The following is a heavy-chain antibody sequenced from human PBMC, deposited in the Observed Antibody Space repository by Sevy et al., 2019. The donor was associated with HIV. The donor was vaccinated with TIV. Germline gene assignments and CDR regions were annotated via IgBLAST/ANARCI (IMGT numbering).Heavy chain of an antibody. V-gene: IGHV1-2*06. CDR3: VCRYSGSYFGDDY. J-gene: IGHJ4*02. CDR2: INPNSGGT. Sequence: ASVKVSCKASGYTFTGYYMHWVRQAPGQGLEWMGRINPNSGGTSYAQKFQGRVTMTRDTSISTAYMELSRLRSDDTAVYYCVCRYSGSYFGDDYWGQGTLVTVSS. D-gene: IGHD1-26*01. CDR1: GYTFTGYY.